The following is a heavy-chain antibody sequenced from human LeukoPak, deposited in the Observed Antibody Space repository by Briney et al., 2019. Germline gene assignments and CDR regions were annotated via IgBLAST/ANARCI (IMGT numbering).Heavy chain of an antibody. D-gene: IGHD3-22*01. CDR2: IHPNSGGT. J-gene: IGHJ4*02. CDR3: ARWGKYYYDSSGYYY. V-gene: IGHV1-2*02. Sequence: ASVKVSCKASGYTFTGYYMHWVRQAPGQGLEWMGWIHPNSGGTKYAQRFQGRVTVTSDTSISTVYMELSRLRSDDTAVYYCARWGKYYYDSSGYYYWGQGTLVSVSS. CDR1: GYTFTGYY.